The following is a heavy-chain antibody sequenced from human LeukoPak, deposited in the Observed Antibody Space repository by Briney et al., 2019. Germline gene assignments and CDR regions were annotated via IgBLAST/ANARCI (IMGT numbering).Heavy chain of an antibody. CDR1: GYTFTSFG. Sequence: SVKVSCKASGYTFTSFGIAWVRQAPGQGREWVGWISTSSDQRRYAHMLQDRVTMTTDTSTSTAYMELRSLRSDDAGVYYCARDTNWQRDYWGQGTLVTVSS. J-gene: IGHJ4*02. CDR3: ARDTNWQRDY. V-gene: IGHV1-18*01. D-gene: IGHD6-25*01. CDR2: ISTSSDQR.